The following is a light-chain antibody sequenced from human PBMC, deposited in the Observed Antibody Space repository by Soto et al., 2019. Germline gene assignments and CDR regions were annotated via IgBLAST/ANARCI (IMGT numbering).Light chain of an antibody. CDR3: QQRSNWPPT. CDR1: QSVTNY. V-gene: IGKV3-11*01. Sequence: DTVLTQSPATLSLSPGETATLSCRANQSVTNYLDWYQQKPGQAPRLLISDASKRATGIPVRFSGSGSGTDFTLTISRLEPEDFALYHCQQRSNWPPTFGQGTKVDIK. J-gene: IGKJ1*01. CDR2: DAS.